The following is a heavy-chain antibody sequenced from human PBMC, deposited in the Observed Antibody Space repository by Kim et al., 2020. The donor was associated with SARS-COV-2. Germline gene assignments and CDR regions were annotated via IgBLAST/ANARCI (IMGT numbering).Heavy chain of an antibody. V-gene: IGHV3-53*01. CDR3: ARPLYGSGSSYPFDY. D-gene: IGHD3-10*01. Sequence: SVKGRFTISRDNSKNTLYLKMNSLGAEDTAVYYCARPLYGSGSSYPFDYWGQGTLVTVSS. J-gene: IGHJ4*02.